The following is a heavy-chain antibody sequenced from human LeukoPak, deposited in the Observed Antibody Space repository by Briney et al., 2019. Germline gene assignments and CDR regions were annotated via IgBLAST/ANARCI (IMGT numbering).Heavy chain of an antibody. CDR1: GFTFRTYA. J-gene: IGHJ5*02. V-gene: IGHV3-23*01. CDR3: AKRTMSAFDP. Sequence: GGSLRLSCTASGFTFRTYAMNWVRQAPGKGLEWLSGISGSGNGTYYADSVKGRFIISRDNSKNMVYLQMNSLTVEDTATYYCAKRTMSAFDPWGQGTLLIVSS. CDR2: ISGSGNGT.